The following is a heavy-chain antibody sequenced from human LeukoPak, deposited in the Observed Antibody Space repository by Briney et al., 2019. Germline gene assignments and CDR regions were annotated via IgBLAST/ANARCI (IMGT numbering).Heavy chain of an antibody. CDR2: ISACNGNT. CDR3: ARVYYYDSSGYSSMPD. J-gene: IGHJ4*02. Sequence: ASVKVSCKASGYTFTGYYMHWVRQAPGQGLEWMGWISACNGNTNYAQKLQGRVTMTTDTSTSTAYMELRSLRSDDTAVYYCARVYYYDSSGYSSMPDWGQGTLVTVSS. V-gene: IGHV1-18*04. D-gene: IGHD3-22*01. CDR1: GYTFTGYY.